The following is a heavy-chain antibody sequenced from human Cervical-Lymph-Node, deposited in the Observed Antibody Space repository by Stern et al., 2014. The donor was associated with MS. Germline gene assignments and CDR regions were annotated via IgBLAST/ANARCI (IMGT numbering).Heavy chain of an antibody. J-gene: IGHJ4*02. V-gene: IGHV3-49*03. CDR1: GFIFADYA. Sequence: VQLMQSGGGLVQPGRSLRLSCTTSGFIFADYAMTWFRQAPGKGLEWVGFIRSKTYGGTAEYAASVKGRFTISRDDSKSIAYLEMNSLKTEDTAVYYCTKYSGYTYADFDYWGQGTLVTVSS. D-gene: IGHD5-18*01. CDR3: TKYSGYTYADFDY. CDR2: IRSKTYGGTA.